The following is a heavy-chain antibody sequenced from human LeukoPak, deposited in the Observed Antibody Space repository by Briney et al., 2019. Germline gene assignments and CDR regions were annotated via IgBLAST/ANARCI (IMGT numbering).Heavy chain of an antibody. CDR2: INPSGTT. CDR3: ARGLPATFDY. D-gene: IGHD2-2*01. CDR1: GYSFTNYY. J-gene: IGHJ4*02. Sequence: ASVKVSCKASGYSFTNYYIYWARQAPGQGLEWMGLINPSGTTSYAQKFQGRVTMTKGTSTNTVYMELSSLRSEDTAVYYCARGLPATFDYWGQGTLVTVSS. V-gene: IGHV1-46*03.